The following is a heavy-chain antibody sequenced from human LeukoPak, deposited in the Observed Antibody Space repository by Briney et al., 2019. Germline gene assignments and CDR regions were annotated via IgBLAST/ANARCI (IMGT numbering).Heavy chain of an antibody. CDR2: TYYRSKWYN. V-gene: IGHV6-1*01. D-gene: IGHD3-22*01. CDR3: ARDRYYYDSSGYYEPGFDY. Sequence: SQTLSLTCAISGDIVSSNSAAWNWIRQSPSRGLEWLGRTYYRSKWYNDYAVSVKSRITINPDTSKNQFSLQLNSVTPEDTAVYYCARDRYYYDSSGYYEPGFDYWGQGTLVTVSS. J-gene: IGHJ4*02. CDR1: GDIVSSNSAA.